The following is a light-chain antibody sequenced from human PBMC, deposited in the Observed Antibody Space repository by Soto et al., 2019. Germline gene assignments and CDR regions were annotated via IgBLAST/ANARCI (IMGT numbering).Light chain of an antibody. Sequence: QSALTQPASVSGSPGQSITISCTGTSSDVGGYNYVSWYQQHPGKAPKLMIYDVSNRPSGVSNRFSGSKSGNTASLTISGLQAEDEADYYCSSYTTSSLYVFGTWTKVTVL. J-gene: IGLJ1*01. V-gene: IGLV2-14*01. CDR1: SSDVGGYNY. CDR3: SSYTTSSLYV. CDR2: DVS.